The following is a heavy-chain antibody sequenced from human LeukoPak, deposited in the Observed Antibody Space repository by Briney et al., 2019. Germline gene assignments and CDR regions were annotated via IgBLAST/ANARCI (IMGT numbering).Heavy chain of an antibody. CDR1: GGTFSSYA. V-gene: IGHV1-69*01. CDR3: AKGYYDYVWGSYYFDY. Sequence: SSVKVSCKASGGTFSSYAISWVRQAPRQGLEWMGGIIPIFGTANYAQKFQGRVTITADESTSTAYMELSSLRSEDTAVYYCAKGYYDYVWGSYYFDYWGQGTLVTVSS. D-gene: IGHD3-16*01. CDR2: IIPIFGTA. J-gene: IGHJ4*02.